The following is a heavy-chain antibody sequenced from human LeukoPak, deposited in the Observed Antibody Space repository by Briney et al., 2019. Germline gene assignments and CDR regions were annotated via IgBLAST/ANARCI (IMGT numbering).Heavy chain of an antibody. CDR2: INPNSGGT. CDR3: ASRYYYDSSGYYLDDY. J-gene: IGHJ4*02. V-gene: IGHV1-2*06. CDR1: GYTFTGYY. D-gene: IGHD3-22*01. Sequence: ASVKVSCKASGYTFTGYYMHWVRQAPGQGLEWMGRINPNSGGTNYAQKFQGRVTMTRDTSISTAYMELSGLRSDDTAVYYCASRYYYDSSGYYLDDYWGQGTLVTVSS.